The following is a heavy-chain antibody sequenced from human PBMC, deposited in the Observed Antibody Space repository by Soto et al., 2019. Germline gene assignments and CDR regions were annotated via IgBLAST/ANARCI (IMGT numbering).Heavy chain of an antibody. J-gene: IGHJ6*02. V-gene: IGHV1-18*01. CDR1: GYSFTRYG. CDR3: ARMGDVPYYYYGLYV. CDR2: ISGYNANT. Sequence: QVQLVQSGAEVKKPGASVKVSCKASGYSFTRYGISWVRQAPGQGLEWMGWISGYNANTNYPENLQGRVTMTTDTSTSTAYMEVRNLISDDTAVYYCARMGDVPYYYYGLYVWGQGTTVTVSS. D-gene: IGHD3-16*01.